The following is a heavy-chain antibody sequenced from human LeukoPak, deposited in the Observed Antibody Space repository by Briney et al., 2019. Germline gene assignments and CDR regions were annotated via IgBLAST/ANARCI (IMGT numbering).Heavy chain of an antibody. V-gene: IGHV3-7*01. CDR3: ARDSGSHWMGLY. D-gene: IGHD1-26*01. CDR2: IKQDASGE. Sequence: PGGSLRLSCAASGFTFSSYWMSWVRQAPGKGPEWVANIKQDASGEYYVDSVKGRFTISRDNAKNSLYLQMNGLRAEDTAVYCCARDSGSHWMGLYWGQGTLVTVSS. J-gene: IGHJ4*02. CDR1: GFTFSSYW.